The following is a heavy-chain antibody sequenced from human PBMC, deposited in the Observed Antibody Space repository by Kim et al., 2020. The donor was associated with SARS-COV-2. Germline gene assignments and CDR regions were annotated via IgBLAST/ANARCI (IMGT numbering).Heavy chain of an antibody. CDR3: ARDEGWGMITFGGVIVYGMDV. J-gene: IGHJ6*02. CDR2: IWYDGSNK. D-gene: IGHD3-16*02. CDR1: GFTFSSYG. V-gene: IGHV3-33*01. Sequence: GGSLRLSCAASGFTFSSYGMHWVRQAPGKGLEWVAVIWYDGSNKYYADSVKGRFTISRDNSKNTLYLQMNSLRAEDTAVYYCARDEGWGMITFGGVIVYGMDVWGQGTTVTVSS.